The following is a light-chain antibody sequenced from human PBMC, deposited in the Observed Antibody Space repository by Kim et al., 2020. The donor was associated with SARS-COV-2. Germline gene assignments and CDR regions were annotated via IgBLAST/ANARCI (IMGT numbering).Light chain of an antibody. Sequence: APVGDRVTITCRASQDIANSLAWYQQKPGKVPQVLIYAASTLQSGAPSRLSGSGSGTEFTLTIGSMQTEDVETYYCQKYNSAPWTFGPGTKVEIK. CDR1: QDIANS. J-gene: IGKJ1*01. CDR3: QKYNSAPWT. V-gene: IGKV1-27*01. CDR2: AAS.